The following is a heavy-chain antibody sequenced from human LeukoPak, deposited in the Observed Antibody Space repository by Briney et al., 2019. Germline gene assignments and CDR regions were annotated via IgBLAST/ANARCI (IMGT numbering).Heavy chain of an antibody. CDR2: IYCSGST. Sequence: PSETLSLTCTVSGGAVRRNIYYWSWIRQPPGKGLEGTGYIYCSGSTNYNPSLKSRVTISVDPSKDQFSLKLTSVTAADTAVYYCARVHITMVRGVSGWFDPWGQGTLVTVSS. V-gene: IGHV4-61*01. CDR1: GGAVRRNIYY. CDR3: ARVHITMVRGVSGWFDP. J-gene: IGHJ5*02. D-gene: IGHD3-10*01.